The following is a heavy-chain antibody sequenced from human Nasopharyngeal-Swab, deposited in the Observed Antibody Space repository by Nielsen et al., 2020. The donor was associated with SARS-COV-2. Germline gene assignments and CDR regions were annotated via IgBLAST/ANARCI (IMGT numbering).Heavy chain of an antibody. D-gene: IGHD5-12*01. CDR2: ITSGNSV. CDR3: ARERGGGYGDY. CDR1: GFTFSPYT. J-gene: IGHJ4*02. V-gene: IGHV3-69-1*01. Sequence: LSFTCAPSGFTFSPYTMTWVRQAPGKVLQWISSITSGNSVQYANSVRGRFTIPRDNAKDSLYLQMNSLTAEDTAVYYCARERGGGYGDYWGQGTLVTVSS.